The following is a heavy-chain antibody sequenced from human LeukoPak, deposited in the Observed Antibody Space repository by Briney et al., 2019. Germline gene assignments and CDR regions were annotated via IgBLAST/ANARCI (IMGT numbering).Heavy chain of an antibody. CDR1: GGSISSSSYY. J-gene: IGHJ4*02. Sequence: PSEALSLTCTVSGGSISSSSYYWGWIRQPPGKGLEWIGSIYYSGSTYYNPSLKSRVTISVDTSKNQFSLKLSSVTAADTAVYYCARDNPHYYDSSGCNDYWGQGTLVTVSS. CDR3: ARDNPHYYDSSGCNDY. D-gene: IGHD3-22*01. V-gene: IGHV4-39*07. CDR2: IYYSGST.